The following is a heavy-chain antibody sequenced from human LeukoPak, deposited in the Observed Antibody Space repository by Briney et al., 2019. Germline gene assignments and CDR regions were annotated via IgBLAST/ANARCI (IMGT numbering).Heavy chain of an antibody. CDR1: GFTFSSYA. D-gene: IGHD2-15*01. Sequence: GGSLRLSCAASGFTFSSYAMSWVRQAPGKGLEWVSAISGSGGSTYYADSVKGRFTISRDNAKNSLYLQMNSLRAEDTAVYYCARDGEPVFGRPAYFDYWGQGTLVTVSS. CDR3: ARDGEPVFGRPAYFDY. V-gene: IGHV3-23*01. J-gene: IGHJ4*02. CDR2: ISGSGGST.